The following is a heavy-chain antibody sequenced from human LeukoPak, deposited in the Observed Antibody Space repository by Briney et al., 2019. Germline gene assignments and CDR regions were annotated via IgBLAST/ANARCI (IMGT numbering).Heavy chain of an antibody. Sequence: GGSLRLFCAASGFTFSSYWMSWVRQAPGKGLEWVANIKHDGSEKYCVDSVKGRFTISRDNAKTSLYLQMNSLRAEDTAVYYCASHPYYDFWSGPNNYYYYMDVWGKGTTVTVSS. V-gene: IGHV3-7*01. J-gene: IGHJ6*03. CDR3: ASHPYYDFWSGPNNYYYYMDV. D-gene: IGHD3-3*01. CDR2: IKHDGSEK. CDR1: GFTFSSYW.